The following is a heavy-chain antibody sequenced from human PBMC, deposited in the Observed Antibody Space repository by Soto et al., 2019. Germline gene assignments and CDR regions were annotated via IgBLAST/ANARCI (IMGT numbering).Heavy chain of an antibody. D-gene: IGHD4-4*01. CDR2: INHSGST. CDR3: ARGTTVTTGLSDWFGP. J-gene: IGHJ5*02. Sequence: QVQLQQWGAGLLKPSETLSLTCAVYGVSFSGYYWSWIRQPPGKGPEWIGEINHSGSTNYNPSLKSRVTISVDTSKNQFSLKLSSVTAADTAVYYCARGTTVTTGLSDWFGPWGQGTLVTVSS. CDR1: GVSFSGYY. V-gene: IGHV4-34*01.